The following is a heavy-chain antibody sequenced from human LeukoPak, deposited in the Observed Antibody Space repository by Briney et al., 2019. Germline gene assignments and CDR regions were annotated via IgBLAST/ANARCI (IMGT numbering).Heavy chain of an antibody. J-gene: IGHJ6*02. D-gene: IGHD1-1*01. Sequence: SETLSLTCTVSGGSISSYYWSWIRQPPGKGLEWIGYIYYSGSTNYNPSLKSRVTISVDTSKNQFSLKLSSVTAADTAVYYCARDAPNWNDEGGNYYYGMDVWGQGTTVTVSS. CDR1: GGSISSYY. CDR2: IYYSGST. CDR3: ARDAPNWNDEGGNYYYGMDV. V-gene: IGHV4-59*01.